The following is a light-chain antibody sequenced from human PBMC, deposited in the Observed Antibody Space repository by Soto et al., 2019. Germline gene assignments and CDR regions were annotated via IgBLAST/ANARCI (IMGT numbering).Light chain of an antibody. J-gene: IGKJ2*01. CDR3: QQYGSSPRYT. CDR2: GPS. CDR1: QSVSSSY. Sequence: EIVLTQSPGTLSLSPGERATLSCRASQSVSSSYLSWYKQKPGQAPRLLIYGPSSRATGTPDRFSGSGSGTDFTLTISRLEPEDFAVYYCQQYGSSPRYTFGQGTKLEIK. V-gene: IGKV3-20*01.